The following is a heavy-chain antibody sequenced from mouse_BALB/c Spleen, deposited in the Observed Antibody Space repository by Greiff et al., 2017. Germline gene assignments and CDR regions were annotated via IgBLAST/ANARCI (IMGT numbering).Heavy chain of an antibody. J-gene: IGHJ4*01. CDR2: ISYDGSN. CDR3: ARQYGNFLYAMDY. CDR1: GYSITSGYY. D-gene: IGHD2-10*02. Sequence: EVQLQQSGPGLVKPSQSLSLTCSVTGYSITSGYYWNWIRQFPGNKLEWMGYISYDGSNNYNPSLKNRISITRDTSKNQFFLKLNSVTTEDTATYYCARQYGNFLYAMDYWGQGTSVTVSS. V-gene: IGHV3-6*02.